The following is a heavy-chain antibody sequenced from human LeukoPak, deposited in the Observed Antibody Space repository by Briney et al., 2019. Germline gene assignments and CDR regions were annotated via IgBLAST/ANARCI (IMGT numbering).Heavy chain of an antibody. CDR3: ATYSDGWHYFDY. J-gene: IGHJ4*02. V-gene: IGHV4-61*02. CDR1: GDSISSGNRY. CDR2: FYSRGTT. D-gene: IGHD5-24*01. Sequence: PSQTLSLTCTVSGDSISSGNRYWSWVRQPAGEGREWIGRFYSRGTTKYNSSHKSRVAISLDTSKNQFSLRLSSVTAADTAVYYCATYSDGWHYFDYWGQGTLVTVSS.